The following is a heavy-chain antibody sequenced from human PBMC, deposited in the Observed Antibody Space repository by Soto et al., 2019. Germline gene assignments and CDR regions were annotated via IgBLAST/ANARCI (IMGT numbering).Heavy chain of an antibody. J-gene: IGHJ4*02. CDR2: IWYDGSNK. CDR1: GFTFSPYY. V-gene: IGHV3-33*08. CDR3: ARAFDY. Sequence: PGGSLRLSCAASGFTFSPYYMHWVRQAPGKGLEWVAVIWYDGSNKYYADSVKGRFTISRDNSKNTLYLQMNSLRAEDTAVYYCARAFDYWGQGTLVTSPQ.